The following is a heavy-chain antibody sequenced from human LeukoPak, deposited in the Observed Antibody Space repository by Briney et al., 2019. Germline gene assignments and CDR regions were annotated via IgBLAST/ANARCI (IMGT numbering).Heavy chain of an antibody. V-gene: IGHV4-34*01. CDR2: INQSGVA. CDR1: GGSLSGFY. J-gene: IGHJ4*02. CDR3: ARGGKFGEPFSRN. Sequence: SEPLSLTCAVSGGSLSGFYWTWIRQAPGKGLEWIGEINQSGVANYNPSLKSRITISADTSKNQFSLSLSFVTAADTAIYYCARGGKFGEPFSRNWGQGTLVTVSS. D-gene: IGHD3-10*01.